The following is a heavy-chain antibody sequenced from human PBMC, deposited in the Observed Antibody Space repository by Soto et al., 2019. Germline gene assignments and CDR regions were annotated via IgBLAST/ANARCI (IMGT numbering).Heavy chain of an antibody. Sequence: QVQLVQSGAEVKKPGASVNVSCRASGYTFNDYFLHWVRQAPVQGLEWMGWSNPNSGSTHFAEKFEGLRTMTKEASITTVYLVITRLRSDDTAVYYCARVTATSPDAGLDPCCQGTLVTVSS. CDR3: ARVTATSPDAGLDP. V-gene: IGHV1-2*04. CDR2: SNPNSGST. J-gene: IGHJ5*02. CDR1: GYTFNDYF. D-gene: IGHD4-4*01.